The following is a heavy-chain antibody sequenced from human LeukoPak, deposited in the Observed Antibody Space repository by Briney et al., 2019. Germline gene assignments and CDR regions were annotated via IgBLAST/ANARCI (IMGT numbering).Heavy chain of an antibody. V-gene: IGHV3-23*01. CDR3: AKGVTPVISLQFFDY. Sequence: PGGSLRLSCAASGFTVSSYYMNWVRQAPGKGLEWVSSISGSGLNTYYADSVKGRFTISRDKSKNTLYLQMNSLRAEDTAVYYCAKGVTPVISLQFFDYWGQGTLITVSS. CDR1: GFTVSSYY. J-gene: IGHJ4*02. D-gene: IGHD4-17*01. CDR2: ISGSGLNT.